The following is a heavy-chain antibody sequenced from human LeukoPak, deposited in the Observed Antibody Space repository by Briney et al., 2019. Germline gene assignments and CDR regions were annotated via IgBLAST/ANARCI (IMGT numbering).Heavy chain of an antibody. V-gene: IGHV3-21*01. D-gene: IGHD3-3*01. J-gene: IGHJ6*04. CDR2: VSTSNSYI. Sequence: GGSLRLSCVASGFTFSSFNMNWVRQAPGKGLEWVSSVSTSNSYIHYADSVRGRFTISRDNAKKSLFLQMNSLRAVDTAVYYCARDPSKGESGYFMDVWGKGTTVTVSS. CDR1: GFTFSSFN. CDR3: ARDPSKGESGYFMDV.